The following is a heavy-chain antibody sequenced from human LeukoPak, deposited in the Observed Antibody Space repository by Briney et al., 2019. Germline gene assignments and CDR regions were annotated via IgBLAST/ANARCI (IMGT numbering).Heavy chain of an antibody. J-gene: IGHJ3*01. CDR1: GFTFSNYW. CDR3: ARVPYVFDL. CDR2: INRDGSST. Sequence: GGSLRLSCAASGFTFSNYWMHWVRHAPGKGLVWVSRINRDGSSTDYLDSVKGRFTISRDNARNTLYPQMNSLRAEDTAAYYCARVPYVFDLWGQGTMVTVSS. V-gene: IGHV3-74*01.